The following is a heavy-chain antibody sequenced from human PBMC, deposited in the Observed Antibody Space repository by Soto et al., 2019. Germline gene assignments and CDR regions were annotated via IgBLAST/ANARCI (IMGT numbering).Heavy chain of an antibody. D-gene: IGHD3-9*01. CDR2: ISRGATTT. V-gene: IGHV3-48*03. Sequence: GGSLRLSCAVSGLTFSSFEMDWVRQAAGKGPEWISYISRGATTTCYADSVRGRFTISRDDAENSVFLQMDSLRVEDTAIYFCATRSTDYYFYWGQGTLVTV. CDR1: GLTFSSFE. CDR3: ATRSTDYYFY. J-gene: IGHJ4*02.